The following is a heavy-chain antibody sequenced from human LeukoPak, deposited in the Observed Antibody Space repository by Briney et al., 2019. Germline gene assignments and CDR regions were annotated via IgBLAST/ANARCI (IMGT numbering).Heavy chain of an antibody. D-gene: IGHD1-26*01. J-gene: IGHJ4*02. CDR2: ISGSGGST. V-gene: IGHV3-23*01. CDR3: AKEVIVGVSFDY. CDR1: GFTFSSYA. Sequence: AGGSLRLSCAASGFTFSSYAMSWVRQAPGKGLERVSAISGSGGSTYYADSVKGRFTISRDNSKNTLYLQMNSLRAEDTAVYYCAKEVIVGVSFDYWGQGTLVTVSS.